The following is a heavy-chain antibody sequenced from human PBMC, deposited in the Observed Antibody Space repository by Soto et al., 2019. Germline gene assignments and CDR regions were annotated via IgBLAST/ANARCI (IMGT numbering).Heavy chain of an antibody. CDR3: ARSLLTSSWYAGS. V-gene: IGHV4-38-2*01. CDR2: IYHSGTT. D-gene: IGHD6-13*01. Sequence: SETLSLTCVVSGYSISSGYYWGWIRRPPGKGLEWIGSIYHSGTTYYNPSLKSRVTISLDTSRNQFSLKLTSVTAADTAVYYCARSLLTSSWYAGSWGQGTLVTVS. J-gene: IGHJ5*02. CDR1: GYSISSGYY.